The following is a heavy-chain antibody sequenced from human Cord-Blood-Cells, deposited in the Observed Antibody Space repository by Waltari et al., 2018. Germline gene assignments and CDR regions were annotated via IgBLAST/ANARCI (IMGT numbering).Heavy chain of an antibody. J-gene: IGHJ4*02. CDR2: IDWDDDK. V-gene: IGHV2-70*01. CDR3: ARTSYKYGSGSYYPDRKYYFDY. CDR1: GFSLRTSGMC. Sequence: QVTLRESGPALVKPTQTLTLTCTFSGFSLRTSGMCVSWIRQPPGKALGWLALIDWDDDKYYSTSLKTRLTISKDTSKNQVVLTMTNMDPVDTATYYCARTSYKYGSGSYYPDRKYYFDYWGQGTLVTVSS. D-gene: IGHD3-10*01.